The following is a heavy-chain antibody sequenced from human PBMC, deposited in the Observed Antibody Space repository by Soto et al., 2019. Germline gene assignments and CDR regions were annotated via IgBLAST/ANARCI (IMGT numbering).Heavy chain of an antibody. V-gene: IGHV1-58*02. J-gene: IGHJ4*02. D-gene: IGHD1-26*01. CDR1: GGTFSSYA. CDR2: IVVGSGNT. Sequence: SVKVSCKASGGTFSSYAISWVRQAPGQRLEWIGWIVVGSGNTNYAQKFQERVTITRDMSTSTAYMEMSSLGSEDTAVYYCARENPPAAGSYYDYWGQGTLVTVSS. CDR3: ARENPPAAGSYYDY.